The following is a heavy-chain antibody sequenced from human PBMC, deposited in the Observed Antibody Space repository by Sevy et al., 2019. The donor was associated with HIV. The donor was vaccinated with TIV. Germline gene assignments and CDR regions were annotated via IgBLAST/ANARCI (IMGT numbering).Heavy chain of an antibody. CDR2: IYSSGST. D-gene: IGHD2-21*01. CDR1: GGSISSYY. CDR3: ARSHLAFCGGDCFSPYYFDS. J-gene: IGHJ4*02. V-gene: IGHV4-59*01. Sequence: SETLSLTCSVSGGSISSYYWNWIRQPPGKGLERIGYIYSSGSTNYNPSLKSRVTISVDMSKNQFSLKLISVTAADTAVYYCARSHLAFCGGDCFSPYYFDSWGQGTLVTVSS.